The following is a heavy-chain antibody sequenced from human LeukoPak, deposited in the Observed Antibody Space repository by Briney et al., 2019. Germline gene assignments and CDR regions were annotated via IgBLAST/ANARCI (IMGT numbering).Heavy chain of an antibody. J-gene: IGHJ6*02. CDR2: IIPIFGTA. CDR3: ARDRQQLRYYYNGMDV. V-gene: IGHV1-69*13. D-gene: IGHD6-13*01. Sequence: SVTVSCKVSGGTFSSYGISWVRQAPGQGPEWMGGIIPIFGTANYAQKFQGRVTITADESTITAYMDLSTLKSEDTAVYYCARDRQQLRYYYNGMDVWGQGTTVTVSS. CDR1: GGTFSSYG.